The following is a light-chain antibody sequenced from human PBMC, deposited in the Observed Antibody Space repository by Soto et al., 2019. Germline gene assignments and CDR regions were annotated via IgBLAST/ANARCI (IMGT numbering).Light chain of an antibody. V-gene: IGKV1-5*03. CDR3: QQYSSYSWT. CDR2: KAS. CDR1: QSISSW. J-gene: IGKJ1*01. Sequence: DIQLTQSPSTLSASVGDRVTLTCRASQSISSWLAWYQPKPGKAPKLLIYKASSLESGVPSRFSGSGFGTVFTLTISSLQPDDFAAYYCQQYSSYSWTFGQGTKVEIK.